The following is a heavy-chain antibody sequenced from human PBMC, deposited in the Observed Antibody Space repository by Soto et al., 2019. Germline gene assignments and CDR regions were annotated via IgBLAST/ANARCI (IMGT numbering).Heavy chain of an antibody. V-gene: IGHV4-4*07. Sequence: SETLSLTCTVSGASISGFYWSWIRKSAGKGLEWIGRIYATGTTDYNPSLKSRVVMSVDTSKRQFSLKLRSVTAADTAVYYCVRDGTKTLRDWFDPWGQGISVTVSS. CDR3: VRDGTKTLRDWFDP. CDR1: GASISGFY. CDR2: IYATGTT. D-gene: IGHD1-1*01. J-gene: IGHJ5*02.